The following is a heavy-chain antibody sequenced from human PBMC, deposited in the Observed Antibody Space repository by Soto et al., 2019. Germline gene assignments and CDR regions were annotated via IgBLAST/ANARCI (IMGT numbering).Heavy chain of an antibody. V-gene: IGHV3-7*01. CDR2: INPDGSEK. Sequence: PGGSLRLFCAASGFTFSSFWMDWVRQAPGKGLEWVANINPDGSEKHYVDSVKGRFTISRDNARNSLYLQMSSLTAEDSALYYCSRSLDSWGQGTRVTVSS. J-gene: IGHJ4*02. CDR3: SRSLDS. CDR1: GFTFSSFW.